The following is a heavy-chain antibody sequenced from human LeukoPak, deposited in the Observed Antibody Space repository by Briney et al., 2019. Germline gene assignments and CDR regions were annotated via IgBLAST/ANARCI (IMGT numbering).Heavy chain of an antibody. CDR1: GFTFSSYS. V-gene: IGHV3-30*03. CDR3: ARVAAAGTLAGVPYFDY. CDR2: ISYDGSNK. J-gene: IGHJ4*02. Sequence: GGSLRLSCAASGFTFSSYSMNWVRQAPGKGLEWVAVISYDGSNKYYADSVKGRFTISRDNAKNSLYLQMNSLRAEDTAVYYCARVAAAGTLAGVPYFDYWGQGTLVTVSS. D-gene: IGHD6-13*01.